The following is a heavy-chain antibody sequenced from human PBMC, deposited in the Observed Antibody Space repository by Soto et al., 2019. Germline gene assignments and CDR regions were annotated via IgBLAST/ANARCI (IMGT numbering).Heavy chain of an antibody. D-gene: IGHD6-6*01. CDR2: INGDGSSA. CDR3: ARGLSSSSLRPDY. CDR1: GFTFSTYW. J-gene: IGHJ4*02. V-gene: IGHV3-74*01. Sequence: GGSLRLSCAGSGFTFSTYWMNWVRQPPGKGLVWVSRINGDGSSATYADSVKGRFTIFRDNAKNTLYLQMNSLRAEDTAVYYCARGLSSSSLRPDYWGQGTLVTVSS.